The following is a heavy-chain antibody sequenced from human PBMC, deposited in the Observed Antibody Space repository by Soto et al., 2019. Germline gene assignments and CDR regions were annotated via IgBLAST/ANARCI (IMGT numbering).Heavy chain of an antibody. J-gene: IGHJ4*02. CDR2: VSGSGDTI. Sequence: GGSQRLSYAASGFTFRNHAMNWVSQAPGKGLEWVSAVSGSGDTIYYADSVKGRFTISRDNSKNTLYLQMNGLTAEDTAIYYCAKNPGYYYDSTGYHFDFWGQGTLVTVSS. CDR3: AKNPGYYYDSTGYHFDF. V-gene: IGHV3-23*01. CDR1: GFTFRNHA. D-gene: IGHD3-22*01.